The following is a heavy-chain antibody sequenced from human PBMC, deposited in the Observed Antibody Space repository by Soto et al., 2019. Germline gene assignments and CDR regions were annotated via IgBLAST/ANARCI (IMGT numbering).Heavy chain of an antibody. D-gene: IGHD2-15*01. CDR3: ARLVGAGRQGTDY. J-gene: IGHJ4*02. V-gene: IGHV3-74*03. Sequence: DVQLVESGGGLVQPGGSLRLSCAASGFTFGSDWMHWVREVPGKGLLWVARISNDGSMTTYADSVKGRFTISRDNAKKTLYLQMNSLTVEDTGTYCCARLVGAGRQGTDYWGQGTLVTVSS. CDR2: ISNDGSMT. CDR1: GFTFGSDW.